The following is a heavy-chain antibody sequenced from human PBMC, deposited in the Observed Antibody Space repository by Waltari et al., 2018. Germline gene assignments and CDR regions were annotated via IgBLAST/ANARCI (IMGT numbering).Heavy chain of an antibody. CDR2: FSPSGAGT. CDR1: GVTFGDYY. Sequence: QFQLVQSGAEVKKPGASVKVSCEASGVTFGDYYVHRVRQAPGQGLEWMALFSPSGAGTRYAEKFQGRVTLTRDTSTSTVYMDLSSLRSEDTAVYYCATFVSGSFTFPDYWGQGTLVTVSS. CDR3: ATFVSGSFTFPDY. D-gene: IGHD3-16*01. J-gene: IGHJ4*02. V-gene: IGHV1-46*03.